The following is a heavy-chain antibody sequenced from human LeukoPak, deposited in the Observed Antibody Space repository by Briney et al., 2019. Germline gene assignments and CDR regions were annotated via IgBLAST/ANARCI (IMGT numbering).Heavy chain of an antibody. Sequence: SETLSLTCTVSGGSVSSGSYYWSWIRQPPGKGLEWIGYIYYSGSTNYNPSLKSRVTISVDTSKNQFSLKLSSVTAADTAVYYCARGQQQPVRGYYYMDVWGKGTTVTVSS. J-gene: IGHJ6*03. CDR1: GGSVSSGSYY. CDR2: IYYSGST. V-gene: IGHV4-61*01. CDR3: ARGQQQPVRGYYYMDV. D-gene: IGHD6-13*01.